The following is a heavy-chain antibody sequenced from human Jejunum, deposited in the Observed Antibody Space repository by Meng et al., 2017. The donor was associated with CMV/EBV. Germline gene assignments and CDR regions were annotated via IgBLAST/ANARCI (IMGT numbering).Heavy chain of an antibody. J-gene: IGHJ4*02. CDR3: ARELGYCSGGNCYGGTFDY. CDR1: GGSVSGHN. V-gene: IGHV4-34*01. CDR2: MNPSGVT. D-gene: IGHD2-15*01. Sequence: VTLHRWAACLLRPSETLSLTCAVNGGSVSGHNWSWIRQTPGKGLEWIGEMNPSGVTIYNPSLKGRVTISVDTSKNQFSLKLTSVTAADTALYYCARELGYCSGGNCYGGTFDYWGQGTLVTVSS.